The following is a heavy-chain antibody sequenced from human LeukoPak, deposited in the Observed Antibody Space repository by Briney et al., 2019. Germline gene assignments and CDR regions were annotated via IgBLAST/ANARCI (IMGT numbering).Heavy chain of an antibody. D-gene: IGHD2-15*01. CDR2: ISGSGGST. Sequence: GGSLRLSCAASGFTFSSYAMSWVRQAPGKGLEWVSAISGSGGSTYYADSVKGRFTISRDNSKNTLYLQMNSLRAEDTAVYYCAKDLRDIVVVVAAFSAFDIWGQGTMVTVSS. CDR1: GFTFSSYA. J-gene: IGHJ3*02. V-gene: IGHV3-23*01. CDR3: AKDLRDIVVVVAAFSAFDI.